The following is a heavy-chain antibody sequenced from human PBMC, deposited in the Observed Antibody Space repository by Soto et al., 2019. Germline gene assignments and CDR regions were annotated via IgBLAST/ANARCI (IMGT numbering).Heavy chain of an antibody. CDR1: GGSISSSSYY. CDR2: FYYSGST. CDR3: ARHEDIVAVVAATGNGWFAP. V-gene: IGHV4-39*01. D-gene: IGHD2-15*01. Sequence: QLQLQESGPGLVKPSETLSLTCTVSGGSISSSSYYWGWIRQPPGKGLEWIGSFYYSGSTYYNPSLKSRVTISVDTSKNQSALNLSSVTTADTAVYYCARHEDIVAVVAATGNGWFAPWGQGTLVTVSS. J-gene: IGHJ5*02.